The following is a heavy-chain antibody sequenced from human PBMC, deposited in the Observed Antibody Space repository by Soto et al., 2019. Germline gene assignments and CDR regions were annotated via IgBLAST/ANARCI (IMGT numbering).Heavy chain of an antibody. CDR1: GFTFSSYA. J-gene: IGHJ5*02. Sequence: AGGSLRLSCAASGFTFSSYAMSWVRQAPGKGLEWVSAISGSGGSTYYADPVKGRFTISRDNSKNTLYLQMNSLRAEDTAVYYCAKYVLLELQGEFDPWGQGTLVTVSS. CDR2: ISGSGGST. V-gene: IGHV3-23*01. D-gene: IGHD1-1*01. CDR3: AKYVLLELQGEFDP.